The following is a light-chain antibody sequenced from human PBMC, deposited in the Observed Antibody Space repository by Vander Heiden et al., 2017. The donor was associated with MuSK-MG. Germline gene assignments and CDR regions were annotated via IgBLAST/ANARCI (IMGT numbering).Light chain of an antibody. J-gene: IGKJ2*01. CDR3: QHRSDGHPNYT. CDR2: GAS. Sequence: EIVLTQSPATLSLSPGERASLSCRASQSVRTSLAWYQHKPGQAPRLLMYGASRRATDIQARFSGSGYGTDFTLTINSLEPEDFAIYYCQHRSDGHPNYTFGQGTKVEI. CDR1: QSVRTS. V-gene: IGKV3-11*01.